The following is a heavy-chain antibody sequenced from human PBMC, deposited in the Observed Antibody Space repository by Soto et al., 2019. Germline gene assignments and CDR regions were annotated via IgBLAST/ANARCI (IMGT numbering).Heavy chain of an antibody. Sequence: QVQLQQWGAGLLKPSETLSLTCAVYGGSFSGYYWSWIRQPPGKGLEWIGEINHSGSTNDNPSPQSRVPTSEGTSEKQFSVKRRAVTTAETAVYYYARGWIDDYADYGGQGTLVTVPS. V-gene: IGHV4-34*01. D-gene: IGHD4-17*01. CDR2: INHSGST. J-gene: IGHJ4*02. CDR1: GGSFSGYY. CDR3: ARGWIDDYADY.